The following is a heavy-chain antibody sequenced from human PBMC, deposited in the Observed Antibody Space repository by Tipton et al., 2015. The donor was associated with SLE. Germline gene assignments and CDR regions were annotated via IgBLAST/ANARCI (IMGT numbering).Heavy chain of an antibody. V-gene: IGHV3-30*18. CDR2: IWYDGSKK. D-gene: IGHD2-2*01. Sequence: RSLRLSCAASGFTFSSYGMYWVRQAPGKGLEWVAVIWYDGSKKYYAESVKGRFTISRDNSKNTLYLQMNSLRAEDTAVYYCAKVSLRRRAAANDAFDIWGQGTMVTVSS. CDR1: GFTFSSYG. J-gene: IGHJ3*02. CDR3: AKVSLRRRAAANDAFDI.